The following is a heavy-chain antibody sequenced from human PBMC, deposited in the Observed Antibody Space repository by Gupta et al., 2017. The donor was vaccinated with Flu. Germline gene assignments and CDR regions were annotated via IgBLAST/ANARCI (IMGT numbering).Heavy chain of an antibody. D-gene: IGHD3-10*01. V-gene: IGHV1-69*06. CDR1: GGTFINTV. Sequence: QVPLVQSGAEVTKPGSSVTVSCKASGGTFINTVFSWVRQAPGQGLEWMGDIVPVSGTANYAQKFRDRVTISADTSLNTVNMELSTLRSEDTAIYYCARERYYGSGSPFDFWGQGSLVTGSS. J-gene: IGHJ4*02. CDR2: IVPVSGTA. CDR3: ARERYYGSGSPFDF.